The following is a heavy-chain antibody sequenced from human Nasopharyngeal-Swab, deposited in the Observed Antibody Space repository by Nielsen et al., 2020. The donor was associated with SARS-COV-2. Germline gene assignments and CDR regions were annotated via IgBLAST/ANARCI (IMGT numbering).Heavy chain of an antibody. D-gene: IGHD6-13*01. CDR1: GFTFDDYA. CDR2: ISWNSGSI. J-gene: IGHJ4*02. CDR3: AKDIAAAGTGY. V-gene: IGHV3-9*01. Sequence: GGSLRLSCAASGFTFDDYAMHWVRQAPGKGLEWVSGISWNSGSIGYADSVKGRFTISRDNAKNSLYLQMNSLRAEDTALYYCAKDIAAAGTGYWGQGTLVTASS.